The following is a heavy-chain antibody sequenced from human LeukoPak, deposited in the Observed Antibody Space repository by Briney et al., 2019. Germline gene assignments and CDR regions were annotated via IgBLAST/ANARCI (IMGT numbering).Heavy chain of an antibody. CDR3: AREDHSNYNY. Sequence: GGSLRLSCAASGFTFSSYSMNWVRQAPGKGLEWVANIKQDGGEKYYVDSVKGRFTISRDNAKNSLYLQINSLRVEDTAVYYCAREDHSNYNYWGQGTLVTVSS. J-gene: IGHJ4*02. CDR2: IKQDGGEK. D-gene: IGHD4-11*01. CDR1: GFTFSSYS. V-gene: IGHV3-7*01.